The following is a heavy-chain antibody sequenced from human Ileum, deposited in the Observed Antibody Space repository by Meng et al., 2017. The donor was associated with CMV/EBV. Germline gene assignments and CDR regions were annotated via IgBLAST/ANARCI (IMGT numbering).Heavy chain of an antibody. V-gene: IGHV4-34*01. J-gene: IGHJ1*01. Sequence: GGSIGEKDGRRKGKDEGRGIEWRGEKKNRGRKKNRPSIKSRITISVDTSKNQFSLKLRSLTAADTDVYYCARVGADWGQGTLVTVSS. D-gene: IGHD3-10*01. CDR1: GGSIGEKD. CDR2: KKNRGRK. CDR3: ARVGAD.